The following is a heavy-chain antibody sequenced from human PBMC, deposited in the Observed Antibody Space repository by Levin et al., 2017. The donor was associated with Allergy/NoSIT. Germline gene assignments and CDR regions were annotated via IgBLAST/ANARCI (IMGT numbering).Heavy chain of an antibody. CDR2: IKPDGAGR. V-gene: IGHV3-7*01. CDR3: ARGTSGWPGIDF. CDR1: RFTFSLYW. J-gene: IGHJ4*02. Sequence: GESLKISCAASRFTFSLYWMAWVRQAPGKGLEWVANIKPDGAGRYHVDSIKGRFTISRDNAENLIYLQMNSLRAEDTAIYYCARGTSGWPGIDFWGQGTLVSVSA. D-gene: IGHD6-19*01.